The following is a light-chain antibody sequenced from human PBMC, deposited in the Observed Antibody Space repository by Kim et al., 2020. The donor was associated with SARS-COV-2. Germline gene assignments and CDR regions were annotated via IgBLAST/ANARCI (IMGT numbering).Light chain of an antibody. CDR2: DAS. Sequence: SVCPGKIATLSCRASQSVSSNLAWYQQKPGQAPRLLIYDASTTATGIPARFSGSGSGTEFTLTISSLQSEDFTFYYCQQYTKWPPTFGGGTKLEI. J-gene: IGKJ4*01. CDR3: QQYTKWPPT. CDR1: QSVSSN. V-gene: IGKV3-15*01.